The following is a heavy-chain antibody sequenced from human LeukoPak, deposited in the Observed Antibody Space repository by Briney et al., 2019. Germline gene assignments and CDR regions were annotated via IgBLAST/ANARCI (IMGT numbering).Heavy chain of an antibody. D-gene: IGHD2-2*01. Sequence: SVTVSCKASGGTFSSYAISWVRQAPGQGLEWMGGIIPIFGTANYAQKFQGRVTITADESTSTAYMELSSLRSEDTAVYYCARGRLGYCSSTSCYHYGVYYYYYYGMDVWGQGTTVTVSS. J-gene: IGHJ6*02. CDR3: ARGRLGYCSSTSCYHYGVYYYYYYGMDV. CDR2: IIPIFGTA. V-gene: IGHV1-69*13. CDR1: GGTFSSYA.